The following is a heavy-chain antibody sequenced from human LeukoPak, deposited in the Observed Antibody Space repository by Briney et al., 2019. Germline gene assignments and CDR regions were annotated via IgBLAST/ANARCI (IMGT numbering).Heavy chain of an antibody. D-gene: IGHD3-3*01. CDR3: ANELPTNYDFWSGPDPGVY. V-gene: IGHV3-23*01. CDR2: ISGSGGST. Sequence: PGGSLRLSCAASGFTFRNYAMSWVRQAPGKGLEWVSGISGSGGSTYYADYVKGRFTIFRDNTKNTLFLQMNSLRAEDTAVYYCANELPTNYDFWSGPDPGVYWGQGTLVTVSS. CDR1: GFTFRNYA. J-gene: IGHJ4*02.